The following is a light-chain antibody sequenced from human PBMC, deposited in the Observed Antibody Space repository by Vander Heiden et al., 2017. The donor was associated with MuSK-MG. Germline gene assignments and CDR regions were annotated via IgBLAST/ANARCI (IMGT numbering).Light chain of an antibody. CDR3: YSTDMTGNRV. J-gene: IGLJ3*02. Sequence: SYELSQPPSVSVSPGQTATITCSGDALQRKYAYWYQLKSGQAPVLVIFENKKRPSEIPERFSGSSSGTVATVRITAAQVEDEGDYYCYSTDMTGNRVFGGGTKLTVL. CDR1: ALQRKY. V-gene: IGLV3-10*01. CDR2: ENK.